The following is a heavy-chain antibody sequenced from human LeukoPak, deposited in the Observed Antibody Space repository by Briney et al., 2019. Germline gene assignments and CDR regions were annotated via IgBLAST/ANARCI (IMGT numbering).Heavy chain of an antibody. CDR1: GFTFSQFV. Sequence: GRSLRLSCAASGFTFSQFVVHWVRQAPGKGLEWVADISHDGRNTYYADSVKGRFTISRDNSKNTLYLQMNSLRTEDTAVYYCARDSNSDFWSGYYTNYFDYWGQGTLVTVSS. D-gene: IGHD3-3*01. CDR2: ISHDGRNT. V-gene: IGHV3-30*04. J-gene: IGHJ4*02. CDR3: ARDSNSDFWSGYYTNYFDY.